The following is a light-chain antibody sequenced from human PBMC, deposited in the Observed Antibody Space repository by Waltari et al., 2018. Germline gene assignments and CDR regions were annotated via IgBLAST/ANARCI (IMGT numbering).Light chain of an antibody. V-gene: IGLV3-1*01. CDR3: QVSDSSTVV. J-gene: IGLJ2*01. CDR2: QDN. Sequence: SYELTQPPSASVSLGQTASIPCSGDKLGDKYACWYQQRPGQSPVLVIYQDNRRPSGIPERFSGSNSGNTATLTISGTQAMDEADYYCQVSDSSTVVFGGGTKLTVL. CDR1: KLGDKY.